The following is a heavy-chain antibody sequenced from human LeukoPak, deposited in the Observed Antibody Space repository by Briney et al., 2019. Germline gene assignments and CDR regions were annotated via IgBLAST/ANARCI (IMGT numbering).Heavy chain of an antibody. J-gene: IGHJ4*02. CDR3: TRGPPDGSGNYYPGDF. V-gene: IGHV3-74*01. CDR2: ISSDGTNT. Sequence: PGGSLRLSCAASGFTFSSHWMHWVRQALGKGLVWVSRISSDGTNTNYADSVKGRFTISRDNAKNTLYLQMNSLRVEDTAVYYCTRGPPDGSGNYYPGDFWGQGTLVTVSS. D-gene: IGHD3-10*01. CDR1: GFTFSSHW.